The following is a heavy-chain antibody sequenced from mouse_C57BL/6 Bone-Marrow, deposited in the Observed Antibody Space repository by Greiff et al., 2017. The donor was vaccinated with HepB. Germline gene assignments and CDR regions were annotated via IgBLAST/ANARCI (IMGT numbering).Heavy chain of an antibody. Sequence: VQLKQSGPVLVKPGASVKMSCKASGYTFTDYYMNWVKQSHGKSLEWIGVINPYNGGTSYNQKFKGKATLTVDKSSSTAYMELNSLTSEDSAVYYCARELRNYAMDYWGQGTSVTVSS. D-gene: IGHD3-2*02. J-gene: IGHJ4*01. V-gene: IGHV1-19*01. CDR1: GYTFTDYY. CDR3: ARELRNYAMDY. CDR2: INPYNGGT.